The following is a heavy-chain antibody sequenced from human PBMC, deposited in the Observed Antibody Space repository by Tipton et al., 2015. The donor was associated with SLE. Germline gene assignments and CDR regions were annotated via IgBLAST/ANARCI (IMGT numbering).Heavy chain of an antibody. Sequence: TLSLTCTVSGGTTSTSSYYWGWIRQPPGKGLEWIGTISYVGTTYYNPSLKSRVSISMATSMNQFSLKLSSVTAADTAIYYCARHEHYYDSRCYPDYWDQGALVTVSS. CDR2: ISYVGTT. V-gene: IGHV4-39*01. CDR1: GGTTSTSSYY. CDR3: ARHEHYYDSRCYPDY. J-gene: IGHJ4*02. D-gene: IGHD3-22*01.